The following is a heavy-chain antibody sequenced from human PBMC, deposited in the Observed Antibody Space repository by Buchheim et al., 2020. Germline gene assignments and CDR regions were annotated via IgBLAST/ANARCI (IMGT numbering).Heavy chain of an antibody. V-gene: IGHV3-23*01. CDR2: ISGSGDST. D-gene: IGHD4-11*01. Sequence: EVHLLESGGDLVQPGGSLRVSCAASGFTFRNYAMSWVRQAPGKGLEWVSGISGSGDSTYYADSVKGRFTISRDNAKNSLYLQMNSLRAEDTAVYYCARGGRTTVTSANDYWGQGTL. CDR1: GFTFRNYA. J-gene: IGHJ4*02. CDR3: ARGGRTTVTSANDY.